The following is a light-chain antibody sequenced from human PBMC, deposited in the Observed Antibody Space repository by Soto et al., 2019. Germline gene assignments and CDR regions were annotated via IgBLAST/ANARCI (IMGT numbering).Light chain of an antibody. CDR2: GAF. V-gene: IGKV3-15*01. J-gene: IGKJ5*01. CDR3: QQYNNWPPIT. CDR1: QNINTN. Sequence: SPATLSVSPGERATLSCRASQNINTNLAWYQQKPGRAPRLLVYGAFTRAPGIPARFSGSGSGTEFALTITSLQSEDFAVYYCQQYNNWPPITFGQGTRLEIK.